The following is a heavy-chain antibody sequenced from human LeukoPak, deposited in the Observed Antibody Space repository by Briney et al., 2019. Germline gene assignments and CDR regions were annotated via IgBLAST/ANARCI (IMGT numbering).Heavy chain of an antibody. CDR3: ARLLDNDSSGDPDTFGV. Sequence: SETLSLTCTVSGGSISSHYWSWIRQPPGKGLDWIGFVYFTGRTRYNRSLQSRVTISIDTSENKFSMKLTSVTAADTAVYYCARLLDNDSSGDPDTFGVWGRGTVVTVSS. CDR2: VYFTGRT. V-gene: IGHV4-59*11. J-gene: IGHJ3*01. D-gene: IGHD3-22*01. CDR1: GGSISSHY.